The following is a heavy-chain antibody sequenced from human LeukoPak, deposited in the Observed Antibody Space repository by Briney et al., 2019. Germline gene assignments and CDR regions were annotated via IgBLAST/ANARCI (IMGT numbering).Heavy chain of an antibody. V-gene: IGHV3-23*01. CDR1: GFTFSSYA. CDR2: SGSGGDT. Sequence: PAGGSLRFSCAAPGFTFSSYAMNWVRQAPGKGLEWVSISGSGGDTYYADCVKGRFTISRDNSQNTLYPQMNSLRAEDTAVYYCAKARGATYGTYYFDYWGQGTLVTVSS. J-gene: IGHJ4*02. CDR3: AKARGATYGTYYFDY. D-gene: IGHD4/OR15-4a*01.